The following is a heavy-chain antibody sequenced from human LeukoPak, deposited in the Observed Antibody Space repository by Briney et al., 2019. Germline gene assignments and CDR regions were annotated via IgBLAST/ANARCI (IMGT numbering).Heavy chain of an antibody. CDR3: AREDRGYSYGYGRVSRGMDV. CDR1: GGSFSGYY. J-gene: IGHJ6*02. V-gene: IGHV4-34*01. Sequence: SETLSLTCAVYGGSFSGYYWSWIRQPPGKGLEWIGEINHSGSTNYNPSLKSRVTISVDTSKNQFSLKLSSVTAADTAVYYCAREDRGYSYGYGRVSRGMDVWGQGTTVTASS. CDR2: INHSGST. D-gene: IGHD5-18*01.